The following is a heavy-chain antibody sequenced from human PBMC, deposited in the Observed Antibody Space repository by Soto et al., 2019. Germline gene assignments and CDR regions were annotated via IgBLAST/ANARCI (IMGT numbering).Heavy chain of an antibody. CDR2: INPSGGST. Sequence: APAEVSCKAAGYTFTSYYMHWVRQAPGQGLEWMGIINPSGGSTSYAQKFQGRVTMTRDTSTSTVYMELSSLRSEDTAVYYCAREYYDFWSGQQGPYYYYGMDVWGQGTTVTVSS. D-gene: IGHD3-3*01. J-gene: IGHJ6*02. CDR3: AREYYDFWSGQQGPYYYYGMDV. CDR1: GYTFTSYY. V-gene: IGHV1-46*01.